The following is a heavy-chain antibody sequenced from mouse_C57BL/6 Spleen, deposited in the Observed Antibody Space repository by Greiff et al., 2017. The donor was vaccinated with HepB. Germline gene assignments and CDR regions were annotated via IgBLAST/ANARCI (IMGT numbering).Heavy chain of an antibody. CDR3: ARRLRQRDYYAMDY. J-gene: IGHJ4*01. V-gene: IGHV5-17*01. CDR1: GFTFSDYG. CDR2: ISSGSSTI. Sequence: EVMLVESGGGLVKPGGSLKLSCAASGFTFSDYGMHWVRQAPEKGLEWVAYISSGSSTIYYADTVKGRFTISRDNAKNTLFLQMTSLRSEDTAMYYCARRLRQRDYYAMDYWGQGTSVTVSS. D-gene: IGHD2-4*01.